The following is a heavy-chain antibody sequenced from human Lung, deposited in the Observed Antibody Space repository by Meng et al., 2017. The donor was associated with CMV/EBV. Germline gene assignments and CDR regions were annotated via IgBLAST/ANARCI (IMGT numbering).Heavy chain of an antibody. J-gene: IGHJ4*02. CDR1: GFTFSSYT. V-gene: IGHV3-48*04. CDR3: ARSLFDSNDPFDY. Sequence: GESLKISCAASGFTFSSYTMNWVRQAPGKGLEWVSYISNTGSVKHYADSLRGRFTVSRDNAKNSLYLQMTSLRADDTAVYYCARSLFDSNDPFDYWGQGPVVTVSS. D-gene: IGHD3-22*01. CDR2: ISNTGSVK.